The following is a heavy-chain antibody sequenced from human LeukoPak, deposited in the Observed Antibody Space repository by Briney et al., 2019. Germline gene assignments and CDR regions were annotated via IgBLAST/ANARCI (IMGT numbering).Heavy chain of an antibody. CDR3: ARGTTMVRGARYYYYMDV. V-gene: IGHV4-59*01. D-gene: IGHD3-10*01. Sequence: SETLSLTCTVSGGSISSYYWSWIRQPPGKGLVWIGYIHYSGSTNYNPSLKSRVTISVDTSKNQFSLKLSSVTAADTAVYYCARGTTMVRGARYYYYMDVWGKGTTVTISS. CDR2: IHYSGST. J-gene: IGHJ6*03. CDR1: GGSISSYY.